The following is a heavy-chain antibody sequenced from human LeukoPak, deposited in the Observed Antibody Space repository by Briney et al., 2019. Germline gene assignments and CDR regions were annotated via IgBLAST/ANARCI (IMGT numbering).Heavy chain of an antibody. Sequence: ASVKVSCKASGYTFTSYYMHWVRQAPGQGLEWMGIINPSGGGTSYAQKFQGRVTMTRDTSTSTVYMELRSLRSDDTAVYYCARVEGQWLDPIDYWGQGTLVTVSS. CDR3: ARVEGQWLDPIDY. V-gene: IGHV1-46*01. J-gene: IGHJ4*02. CDR1: GYTFTSYY. D-gene: IGHD6-19*01. CDR2: INPSGGGT.